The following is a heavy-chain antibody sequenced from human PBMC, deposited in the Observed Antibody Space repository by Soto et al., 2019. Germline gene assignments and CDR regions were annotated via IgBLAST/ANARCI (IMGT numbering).Heavy chain of an antibody. Sequence: PSETLSLTCTVSGGSISSYYWSWIRQPPGKGLEWIGYIYYSGSTNYNPSLKSRVTISVDTSKNQSSLKLSSVTAADTAVYYCARESCSGGSCYFDYWGQGTLVTVSS. D-gene: IGHD2-15*01. V-gene: IGHV4-59*01. CDR3: ARESCSGGSCYFDY. CDR1: GGSISSYY. J-gene: IGHJ4*02. CDR2: IYYSGST.